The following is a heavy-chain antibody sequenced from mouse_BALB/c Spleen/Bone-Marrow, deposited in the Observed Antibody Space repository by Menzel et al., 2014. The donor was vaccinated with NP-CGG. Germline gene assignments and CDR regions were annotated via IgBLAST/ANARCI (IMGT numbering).Heavy chain of an antibody. J-gene: IGHJ2*01. D-gene: IGHD2-1*01. CDR1: GYSITSGYY. CDR2: ISYDGNN. V-gene: IGHV3-6*02. CDR3: AREDYGNYDYFDY. Sequence: EVKLMESGPGLVKPSQSLSLTCSVTGYSITSGYYWNWIRQFPGNKLEWMGYISYDGNNNHNPSLKNRISITRDTSKNHFFLKLNSVTSEDTATYYCAREDYGNYDYFDYWGQGTTLTGSS.